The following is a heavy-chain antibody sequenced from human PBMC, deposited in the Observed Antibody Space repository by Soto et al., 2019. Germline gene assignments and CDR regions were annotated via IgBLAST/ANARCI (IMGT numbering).Heavy chain of an antibody. J-gene: IGHJ4*02. V-gene: IGHV1-2*02. D-gene: IGHD3-9*01. CDR2: INPNSGGT. CDR1: GYTFTGYY. CDR3: ARDPTSYDILTGCLDY. Sequence: GASVKVSCKASGYTFTGYYMHWVRQAPGQGLEWMGWINPNSGGTNYAQKFQGRVTMTRDTSISTAYMELSRLRSDDTAVYYCARDPTSYDILTGCLDYWGQGTLVTVSS.